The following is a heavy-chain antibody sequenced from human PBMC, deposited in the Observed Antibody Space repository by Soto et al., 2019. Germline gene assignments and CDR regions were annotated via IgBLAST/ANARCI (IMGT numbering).Heavy chain of an antibody. D-gene: IGHD2-2*01. Sequence: ASVKVSCKVSGYTYINYAFHGVRQAPGQSLEWLGWINDGNGNTRYSQKIQGRLSITRDTSASTSYMELSRLRSEDTAMYYCAKSSRQYASAIQAFFDPWGLGTLVTVSS. V-gene: IGHV1-3*01. CDR3: AKSSRQYASAIQAFFDP. J-gene: IGHJ5*02. CDR1: GYTYINYA. CDR2: INDGNGNT.